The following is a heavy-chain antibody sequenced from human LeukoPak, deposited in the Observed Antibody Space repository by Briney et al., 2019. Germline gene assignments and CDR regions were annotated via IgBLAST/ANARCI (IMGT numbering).Heavy chain of an antibody. CDR1: GGTFSSYA. CDR3: ARGVTFGGVIGLFDY. D-gene: IGHD3-16*02. Sequence: SVKVSSKASGGTFSSYAISWVRQAPGQGLEWMGGIIPIFGTANYAQKFQGRVTITTDESTSTAYMELSSLRSEDTAVYYCARGVTFGGVIGLFDYWGPGTLVTVSS. CDR2: IIPIFGTA. J-gene: IGHJ4*02. V-gene: IGHV1-69*05.